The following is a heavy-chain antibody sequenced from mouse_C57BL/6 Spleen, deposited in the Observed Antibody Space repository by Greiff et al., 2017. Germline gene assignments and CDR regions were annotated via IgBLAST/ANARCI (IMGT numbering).Heavy chain of an antibody. V-gene: IGHV1-26*01. J-gene: IGHJ3*01. Sequence: VQLQQSGPELVKPGASVKISCKASGYTFTDYYMNWVKQSHGKSLEWIGDINPNNGGTSYNQKFKGKATLTVDKSSSTAYMELRSLTSEDSAVYYCARVETGTAWFAYWGQGTLVTVSA. CDR3: ARVETGTAWFAY. CDR2: INPNNGGT. CDR1: GYTFTDYY. D-gene: IGHD4-1*01.